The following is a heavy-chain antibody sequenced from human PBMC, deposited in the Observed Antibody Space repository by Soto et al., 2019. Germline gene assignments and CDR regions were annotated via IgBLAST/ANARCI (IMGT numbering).Heavy chain of an antibody. D-gene: IGHD2-15*01. V-gene: IGHV3-23*01. Sequence: PGGSLRLSCAASGFTFSSYSMSWDRQAPGQGLEWVSAISGSGGSTYYADSVKGRFTISRDNSKNTLYLQMNSLRAEDTAVFYCAKGPSGGGPFLAFDYWGEGTLVTVSS. CDR2: ISGSGGST. CDR3: AKGPSGGGPFLAFDY. CDR1: GFTFSSYS. J-gene: IGHJ4*02.